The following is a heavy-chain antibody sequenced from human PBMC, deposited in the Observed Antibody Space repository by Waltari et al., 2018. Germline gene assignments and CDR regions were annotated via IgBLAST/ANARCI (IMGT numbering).Heavy chain of an antibody. V-gene: IGHV4-38-2*01. CDR3: ARSSDSGYPAWLTS. J-gene: IGHJ5*02. Sequence: QVQLQESGPGLVKPSETLSLPCAVPGYSISSGYYWGWIRQPPGKGLEWIGSIYHSGSTYYNPSLKSRVTISVDTSKNQFSLKLSSVTAADTAVYYCARSSDSGYPAWLTSWGQGTLVTVSS. CDR1: GYSISSGYY. CDR2: IYHSGST. D-gene: IGHD5-12*01.